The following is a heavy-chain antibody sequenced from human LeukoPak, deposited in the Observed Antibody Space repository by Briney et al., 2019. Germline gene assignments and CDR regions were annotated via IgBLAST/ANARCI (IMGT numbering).Heavy chain of an antibody. V-gene: IGHV4-39*07. CDR3: TRGYSSWNP. CDR1: GGSISSSSYY. Sequence: SETLSLTCTVSGGSISSSSYYWGWIRQPPGKGLEWIGSIYYSGSTYYNPSLKSRVTISVDTSKNQFSLKLSYVTAADTAVYYCTRGYSSWNPWGQGTLVTVPS. J-gene: IGHJ1*01. D-gene: IGHD6-13*01. CDR2: IYYSGST.